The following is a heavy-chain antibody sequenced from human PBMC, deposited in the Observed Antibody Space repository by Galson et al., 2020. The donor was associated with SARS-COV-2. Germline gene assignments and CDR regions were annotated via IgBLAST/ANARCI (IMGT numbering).Heavy chain of an antibody. V-gene: IGHV4-59*01. CDR1: GGSISSYY. CDR2: IYYSGST. J-gene: IGHJ3*02. Sequence: SETLSLTCTVSGGSISSYYWSWIRQPPGKGLEWSGYIYYSGSTNYKPSLKSRVTISVDTSKNQFSLKLSSVTAADTAVYYCASHYDSSGYYEGAFDIWGQGTMVTVSS. D-gene: IGHD3-22*01. CDR3: ASHYDSSGYYEGAFDI.